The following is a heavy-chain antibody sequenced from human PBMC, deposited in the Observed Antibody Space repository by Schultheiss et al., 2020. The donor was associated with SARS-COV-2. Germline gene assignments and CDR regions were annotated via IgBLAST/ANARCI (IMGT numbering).Heavy chain of an antibody. J-gene: IGHJ4*02. CDR3: ARASAPDNAWNYIDF. CDR1: GFTFSACG. V-gene: IGHV3-23*01. CDR2: ISGSGVST. D-gene: IGHD1-7*01. Sequence: GGSLRLSCAASGFTFSACGMSWVRQTPGKGLECVSAISGSGVSTYYADSVKGRFTISRDNSKNTLYLQMNSLRAEDTAVYYCARASAPDNAWNYIDFWGQGTLVTVSS.